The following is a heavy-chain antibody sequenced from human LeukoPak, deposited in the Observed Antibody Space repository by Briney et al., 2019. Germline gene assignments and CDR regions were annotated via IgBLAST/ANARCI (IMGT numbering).Heavy chain of an antibody. Sequence: GGSLRLSCAASGFTFSNYAMSWVRQAPGKGLEWVSVISGSGATTDYADSVMGRFTISRDNSKNTLYLQLDSLRAEDTAVYYCAKVPHYGGNSPYFDSWGQGTLVTVSS. V-gene: IGHV3-23*01. J-gene: IGHJ4*02. CDR1: GFTFSNYA. CDR2: ISGSGATT. CDR3: AKVPHYGGNSPYFDS. D-gene: IGHD4-23*01.